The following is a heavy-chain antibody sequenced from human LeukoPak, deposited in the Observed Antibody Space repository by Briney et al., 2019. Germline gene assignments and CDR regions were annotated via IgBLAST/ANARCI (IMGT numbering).Heavy chain of an antibody. D-gene: IGHD6-13*01. V-gene: IGHV4-39*01. J-gene: IGHJ5*02. CDR2: IYYSGST. CDR1: GGSISSSSYY. Sequence: PSETLSLTCTVSGGSISSSSYYWGWIRQPPGKGLEWIGSIYYSGSTYYNPSLKSRVTISVDTSKNQFSLKLSSVTAADTAVYYCARHLYRSSMYGWFDPWGQGTLVTVSS. CDR3: ARHLYRSSMYGWFDP.